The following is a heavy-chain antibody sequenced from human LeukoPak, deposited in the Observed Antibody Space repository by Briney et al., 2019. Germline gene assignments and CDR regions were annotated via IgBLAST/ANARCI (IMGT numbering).Heavy chain of an antibody. CDR1: GFTFSHYA. Sequence: GRSLRLSCAASGFTFSHYAMHWVRQAPSEGLGWVAVISYDGNNKFYADSVKGRFTISRDNSKNTLYLQMNDLRAEDTAVYYGASGRHYYASGSPTDFDYWGQGTLVTVSS. D-gene: IGHD3-10*01. J-gene: IGHJ4*02. CDR3: ASGRHYYASGSPTDFDY. V-gene: IGHV3-30-3*01. CDR2: ISYDGNNK.